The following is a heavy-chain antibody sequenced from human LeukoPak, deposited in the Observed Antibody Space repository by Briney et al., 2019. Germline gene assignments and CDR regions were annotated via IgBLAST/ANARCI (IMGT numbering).Heavy chain of an antibody. Sequence: GGSLRLSCAASGFTFSTYAMSWVRQAPGKGLEWFSAISGSGTRTYYADSVKGRFTVSRDNSKNTLYLQMNSLRAEDTAIYYCAREPTAAGYVDYWGQGTLATVSS. CDR3: AREPTAAGYVDY. CDR2: ISGSGTRT. V-gene: IGHV3-23*01. J-gene: IGHJ4*02. CDR1: GFTFSTYA. D-gene: IGHD3-16*01.